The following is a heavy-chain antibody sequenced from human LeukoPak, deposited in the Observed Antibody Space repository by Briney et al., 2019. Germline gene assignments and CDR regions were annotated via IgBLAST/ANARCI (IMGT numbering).Heavy chain of an antibody. Sequence: PSETLSLTCGVSGYSITSGYYWGWIRQPPGRGPEWIGSIYHSGTTYYNPSLKSRVTVSVDTSKNQFSLKLSSVTAADTAVYYCAREGGSYGMDVWGKGTTVTVSS. CDR3: AREGGSYGMDV. D-gene: IGHD5-12*01. V-gene: IGHV4-38-2*02. J-gene: IGHJ6*04. CDR1: GYSITSGYY. CDR2: IYHSGTT.